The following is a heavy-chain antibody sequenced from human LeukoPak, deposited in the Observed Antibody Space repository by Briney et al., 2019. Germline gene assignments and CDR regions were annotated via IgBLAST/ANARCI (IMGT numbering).Heavy chain of an antibody. CDR1: GFTFSSYS. V-gene: IGHV3-21*01. D-gene: IGHD6-19*01. Sequence: GGSLRLSCAASGFTFSSYSMNWVRQAPGKGLEWVSSISSSSSYIYYADSVKGRFTISRDNAKNSLYLQMNSLRAEDTAVYYCARASSGLKTFDYWGQEPWSPSPQ. CDR2: ISSSSSYI. J-gene: IGHJ4*01. CDR3: ARASSGLKTFDY.